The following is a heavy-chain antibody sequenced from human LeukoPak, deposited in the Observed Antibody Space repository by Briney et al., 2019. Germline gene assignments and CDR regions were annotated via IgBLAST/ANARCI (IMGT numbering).Heavy chain of an antibody. CDR1: GFTFSSYW. Sequence: PGGSLRLSCAASGFTFSSYWMSWVRQAPGKGLEWVSGINSNGDEIYYADSVRGRFTISRDNSNNALYLQMDSLRAEDTAVYYCANWIGSSSRDYWGQGTLVTVSS. CDR3: ANWIGSSSRDY. J-gene: IGHJ4*02. CDR2: INSNGDEI. V-gene: IGHV3-23*01. D-gene: IGHD6-6*01.